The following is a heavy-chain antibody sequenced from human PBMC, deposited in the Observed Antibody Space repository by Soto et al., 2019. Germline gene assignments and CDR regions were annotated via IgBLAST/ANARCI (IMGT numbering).Heavy chain of an antibody. CDR2: ISAYNGNT. CDR1: GYTFTSYG. Sequence: QVQLVQSGAEVKKPGASVKVSCKASGYTFTSYGISWVRQAPGQGLEWMGWISAYNGNTNYAQKLQGRVTMTTDTSTSTADMELRSLRSDDTAVYYCARRGYSGLNYYYGMDVWGQGTTVTVSS. J-gene: IGHJ6*02. V-gene: IGHV1-18*01. CDR3: ARRGYSGLNYYYGMDV. D-gene: IGHD5-12*01.